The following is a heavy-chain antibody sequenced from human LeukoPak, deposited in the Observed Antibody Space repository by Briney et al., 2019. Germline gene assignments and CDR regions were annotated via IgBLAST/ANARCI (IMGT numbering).Heavy chain of an antibody. CDR1: GIRFSALW. CDR3: ARDSDPYDY. CDR2: INEDGSEK. J-gene: IGHJ4*02. V-gene: IGHV3-7*01. Sequence: GGSLRLSCVASGIRFSALWMNWVRQAPGKGLELVASINEDGSEKYYVDSVKGRFTISRDNPKKSLYLQLNSLRVDDTAVYFCARDSDPYDYWGQGTLVTVSS.